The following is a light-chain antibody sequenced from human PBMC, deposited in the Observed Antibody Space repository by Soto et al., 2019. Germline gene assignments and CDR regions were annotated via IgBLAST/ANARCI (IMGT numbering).Light chain of an antibody. Sequence: EIVLTQSPGTLSLSPGERATLSCRASQSVSSSFIAWYQQKPGQAPRLLIYGASSRATGIPDRFSGSGSGTDFTLTISRLEPEDFAAYYCQQYDSSPVTFGGGIKVEIK. J-gene: IGKJ4*01. V-gene: IGKV3-20*01. CDR2: GAS. CDR1: QSVSSSF. CDR3: QQYDSSPVT.